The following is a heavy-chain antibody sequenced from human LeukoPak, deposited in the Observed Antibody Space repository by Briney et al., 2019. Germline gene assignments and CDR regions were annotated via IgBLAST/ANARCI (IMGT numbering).Heavy chain of an antibody. D-gene: IGHD5-18*01. Sequence: SETLSLTCAVYGGSFSGYYWSWIRQPPRKGLEWIGEINHSGSTNYNPSLKSRVTISVDTSKNQFSLKLSSVTAADTAVYYCARAQYSYGFDYWGQGTLVTVSS. J-gene: IGHJ4*02. CDR2: INHSGST. CDR3: ARAQYSYGFDY. CDR1: GGSFSGYY. V-gene: IGHV4-34*01.